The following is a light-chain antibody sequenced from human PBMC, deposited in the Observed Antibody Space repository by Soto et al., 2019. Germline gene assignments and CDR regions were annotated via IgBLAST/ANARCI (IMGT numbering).Light chain of an antibody. Sequence: QLVLTQSPSASSSLGASDKLTCTLSSGHSSYAIAWHQQQPEKGPRYLMKLNSDGTHSKGDGIPDRFSGSSSGAERYLTISRLQSEDEADYYCQTWGTGIYVFGGGTQLTVL. CDR2: LNSDGTH. J-gene: IGLJ7*01. V-gene: IGLV4-69*01. CDR3: QTWGTGIYV. CDR1: SGHSSYA.